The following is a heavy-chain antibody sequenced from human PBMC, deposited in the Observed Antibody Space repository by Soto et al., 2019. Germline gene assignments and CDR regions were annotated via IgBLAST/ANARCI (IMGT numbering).Heavy chain of an antibody. D-gene: IGHD3-22*01. J-gene: IGHJ4*02. Sequence: SSETLSLTCTVSGDSIRTSYWWSWVRQPPGKGLEWIGEIYHNGGTYHNASLKSRLSMSVDTSKNQFALTLNSVTAADTAIYYCARLDSLAYHFEFWGQGALVTVSS. CDR3: ARLDSLAYHFEF. CDR1: GDSIRTSYW. V-gene: IGHV4-4*02. CDR2: IYHNGGT.